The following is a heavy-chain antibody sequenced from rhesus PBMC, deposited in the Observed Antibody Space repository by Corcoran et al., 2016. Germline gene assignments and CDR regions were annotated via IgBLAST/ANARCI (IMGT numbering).Heavy chain of an antibody. Sequence: QVQLQESGPGLVKPSETLSLTCDVSGASISSHWWSWVRQPPGKGLEWIGEINGNTGNTYYNPSLKRRLYISKDASKNQFSLKLSSVTAADTAVYYCARESGEGYWGQGVLVTVSS. CDR1: GASISSHW. CDR3: ARESGEGY. D-gene: IGHD1-44*02. V-gene: IGHV4-80*01. J-gene: IGHJ4*01. CDR2: INGNTGNT.